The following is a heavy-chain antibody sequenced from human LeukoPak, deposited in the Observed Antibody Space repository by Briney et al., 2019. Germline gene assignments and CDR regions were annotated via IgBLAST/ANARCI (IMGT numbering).Heavy chain of an antibody. CDR1: GFTVSNPW. Sequence: GRSLRLSCAASGFTVSNPWMSWVRQAPGTGLEWDGRTKSKADGGTPDYAAPVKGRFTISRDDSKNTLYLQMNSLKTEDTAVYYCTTDPQTDYYDSSGYYYWGQGTLVTVSS. CDR3: TTDPQTDYYDSSGYYY. J-gene: IGHJ4*02. D-gene: IGHD3-22*01. CDR2: TKSKADGGTP. V-gene: IGHV3-15*01.